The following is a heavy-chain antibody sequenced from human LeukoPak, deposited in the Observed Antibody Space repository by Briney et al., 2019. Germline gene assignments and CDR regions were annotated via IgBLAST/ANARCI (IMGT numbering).Heavy chain of an antibody. Sequence: GGSLRLSCAASGFTVSDYSMAWVRQAPGKGLEWVSAISGSGSYTDYADSVKGRFTISKDNSKNTLYLQMNSLRAEDTAVYYCAKDPGSGPDAFDIWGQGTMVTVSS. J-gene: IGHJ3*02. CDR2: ISGSGSYT. D-gene: IGHD2-15*01. CDR3: AKDPGSGPDAFDI. CDR1: GFTVSDYS. V-gene: IGHV3-23*01.